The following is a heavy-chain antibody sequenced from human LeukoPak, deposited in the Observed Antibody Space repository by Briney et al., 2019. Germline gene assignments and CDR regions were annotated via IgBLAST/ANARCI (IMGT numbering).Heavy chain of an antibody. V-gene: IGHV3-23*01. D-gene: IGHD6-13*01. CDR1: GFTFSSYA. J-gene: IGHJ3*02. CDR3: AMSEGVGKCSSSWYGRRGGDAFDI. CDR2: ISGSGDST. Sequence: GGSLRLSCAASGFTFSSYAMSWVRQAPGKGLEWVSAISGSGDSTYYADSVKGRFTISRDNSKNTLYLQMNSLRAEDTAVYYCAMSEGVGKCSSSWYGRRGGDAFDIWGQGTMVTVSS.